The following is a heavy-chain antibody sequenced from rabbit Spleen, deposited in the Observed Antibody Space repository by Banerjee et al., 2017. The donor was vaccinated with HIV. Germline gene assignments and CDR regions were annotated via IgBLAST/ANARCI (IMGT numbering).Heavy chain of an antibody. CDR2: IDTGSSGFT. CDR3: ARDSGSSFSSYGMDL. CDR1: GFSFSSNW. D-gene: IGHD8-1*01. V-gene: IGHV1S40*01. Sequence: QSLEESGGGLVKPGGTLTLTCTVSGFSFSSNWICWVRQAPGKGLEWIACIDTGSSGFTYFASWAKGRFTISKTSSTTVTLQMTSLTAADTATYFCARDSGSSFSSYGMDLWGPGTLVTVS. J-gene: IGHJ6*01.